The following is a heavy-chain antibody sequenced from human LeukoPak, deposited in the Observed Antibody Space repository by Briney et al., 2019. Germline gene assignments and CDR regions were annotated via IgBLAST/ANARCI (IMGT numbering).Heavy chain of an antibody. Sequence: SVKVSCKASGGTFSSYAISWVRQAPGQGLGWMGRIIPIFGTANYAQKFQGRVTITTDESTSTAYMELSSLRSEDTAVYYCAVWYYGSGSYYTPPDYWGQGTLVTVSS. CDR2: IIPIFGTA. J-gene: IGHJ4*02. V-gene: IGHV1-69*05. CDR1: GGTFSSYA. D-gene: IGHD3-10*01. CDR3: AVWYYGSGSYYTPPDY.